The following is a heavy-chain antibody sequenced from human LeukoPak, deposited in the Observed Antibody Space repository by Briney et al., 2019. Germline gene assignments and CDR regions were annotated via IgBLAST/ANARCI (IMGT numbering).Heavy chain of an antibody. CDR1: GYTFTSYD. J-gene: IGHJ6*03. D-gene: IGHD2-2*01. Sequence: GESLKISCKGSGYTFTSYDINWVRQATGQGLEWMGWMNPNSGNTGYAQKFQGRVTMTRNTSISTAYMELSSLRSEDTAVYYCARAKSLVPAAMRLWYYYYYMDVWGKGTTVTISS. V-gene: IGHV1-8*01. CDR3: ARAKSLVPAAMRLWYYYYYMDV. CDR2: MNPNSGNT.